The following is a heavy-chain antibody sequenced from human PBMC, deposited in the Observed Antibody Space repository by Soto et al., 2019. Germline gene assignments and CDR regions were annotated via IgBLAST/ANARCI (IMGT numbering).Heavy chain of an antibody. CDR1: GGSISSYY. CDR3: GRVPDY. J-gene: IGHJ4*02. D-gene: IGHD2-2*01. Sequence: PSETLSLTCTVSGGSISSYYWSWIRQPPGKGLEWIGYMYHSGSTYYNPSLKSRVTISIDRSKNQFSLKLSSVTAADTAVYYCGRVPDYWGQGILVPVSS. CDR2: MYHSGST. V-gene: IGHV4-59*04.